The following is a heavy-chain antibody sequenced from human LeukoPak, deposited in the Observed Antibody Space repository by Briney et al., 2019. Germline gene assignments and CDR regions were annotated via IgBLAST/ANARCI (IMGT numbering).Heavy chain of an antibody. J-gene: IGHJ4*02. Sequence: ASVKVSCKACGGTFSSYAISWVRQAPGQGLEWMGGIIPIFGTANYAQKFQGRVTITTDESTSTAYMELSSLRSEDTAVYYCARDADAYCGGDCYSYFDYWGQGTLVTVSS. CDR3: ARDADAYCGGDCYSYFDY. CDR1: GGTFSSYA. V-gene: IGHV1-69*05. CDR2: IIPIFGTA. D-gene: IGHD2-21*02.